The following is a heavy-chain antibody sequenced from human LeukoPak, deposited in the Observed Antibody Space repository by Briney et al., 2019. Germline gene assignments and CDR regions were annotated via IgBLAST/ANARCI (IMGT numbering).Heavy chain of an antibody. D-gene: IGHD3-10*01. CDR2: ISWNSGSI. J-gene: IGHJ4*02. Sequence: GGSLRPSCAASGFTFDDYAMHWVRQAPGKGLEWVSGISWNSGSIGYADSAKGRFTISRDNAKNSLYLQMNSLRAEDTALYYCAKDAVYGSGSYYSQFDYWGQGTLVTVSS. CDR3: AKDAVYGSGSYYSQFDY. CDR1: GFTFDDYA. V-gene: IGHV3-9*01.